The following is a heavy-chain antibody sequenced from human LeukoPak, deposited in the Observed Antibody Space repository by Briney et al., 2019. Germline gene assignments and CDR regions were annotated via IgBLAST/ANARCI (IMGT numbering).Heavy chain of an antibody. CDR3: VSGGARLSDY. V-gene: IGHV3-7*01. J-gene: IGHJ4*02. CDR2: IKEDGSEK. D-gene: IGHD2-15*01. CDR1: GFTLSRYW. Sequence: GGSLTVSRAASGFTLSRYWMSWVRQAPGKGLEWVVNIKEDGSEKYYVDSVKGRFTISKDNFKNSLYLEMYSLTAEDTAVYYCVSGGARLSDYWGQGTLVTVSS.